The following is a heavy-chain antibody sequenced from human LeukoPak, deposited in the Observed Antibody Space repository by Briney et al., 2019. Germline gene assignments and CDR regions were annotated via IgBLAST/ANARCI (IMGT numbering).Heavy chain of an antibody. V-gene: IGHV3-48*03. Sequence: TGGSLRLSCAASGFTVSSYEMNWVRQAPGKGLEWVSYISSSGSTIYYADSVKGRSTISRDNAKNSLYLQMNSLRAEDTAVYYCVRDSTRDYYYDYYGMDVWGQGTTVTVSS. CDR2: ISSSGSTI. D-gene: IGHD5-24*01. CDR3: VRDSTRDYYYDYYGMDV. CDR1: GFTVSSYE. J-gene: IGHJ6*02.